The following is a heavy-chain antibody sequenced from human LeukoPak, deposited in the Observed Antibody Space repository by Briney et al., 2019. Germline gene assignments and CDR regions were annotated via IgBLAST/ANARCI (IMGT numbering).Heavy chain of an antibody. J-gene: IGHJ5*02. CDR1: GYTFTGYY. CDR2: INPNSGGT. D-gene: IGHD6-13*01. V-gene: IGHV1-2*02. CDR3: ARDPGAAAGTTIWFDP. Sequence: GASVKVSCKASGYTFTGYYMHWVRQAPGQGLEWMGWINPNSGGTNYAQKFQGRVTTTRDTSISTAYMELSRLRSDDTAVYYCARDPGAAAGTTIWFDPWGQGTLVTVSS.